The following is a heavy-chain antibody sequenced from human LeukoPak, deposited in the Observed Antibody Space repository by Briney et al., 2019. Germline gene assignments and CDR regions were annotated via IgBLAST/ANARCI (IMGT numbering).Heavy chain of an antibody. CDR3: ARVGSYSNYAWFDP. J-gene: IGHJ5*02. CDR2: INHSGST. D-gene: IGHD4-11*01. Sequence: SETLSLTCAVYGGSFSGYYWSWIRQPPGKGLEGIGEINHSGSTNYNPSLKSRVTISVDTSKNQFSLKLSSVTAADTAVYYCARVGSYSNYAWFDPWGQGTLVTVSS. CDR1: GGSFSGYY. V-gene: IGHV4-34*01.